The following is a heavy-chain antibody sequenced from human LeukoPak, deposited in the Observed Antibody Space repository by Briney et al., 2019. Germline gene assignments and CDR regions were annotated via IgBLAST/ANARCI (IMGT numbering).Heavy chain of an antibody. J-gene: IGHJ4*02. V-gene: IGHV1-2*02. CDR3: ATRPRSIAVAGSDY. CDR1: GYTFTGYY. CDR2: INPNSGGT. Sequence: ASVKVSCKASGYTFTGYYMHWVRQAPGQGLEWMGWINPNSGGTNYAQKFQGRVTMTRDTSISTAYMELSRLRSDDTAVYYCATRPRSIAVAGSDYWGQGTLVTVSS. D-gene: IGHD6-19*01.